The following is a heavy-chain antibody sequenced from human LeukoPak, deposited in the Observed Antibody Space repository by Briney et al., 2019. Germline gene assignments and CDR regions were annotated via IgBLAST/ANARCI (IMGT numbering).Heavy chain of an antibody. CDR2: VTHDGRI. CDR1: GGSFSDSY. Sequence: SETLSLTCAVHGGSFSDSYWNWIRQPPGKGLEWIGEVTHDGRINYNPSLRGRVTISVDTSMNQFSLRLTSVTAADTAVYYCATIYGDFSDFDSWGQGILVTVSS. V-gene: IGHV4-34*01. J-gene: IGHJ4*02. D-gene: IGHD4-17*01. CDR3: ATIYGDFSDFDS.